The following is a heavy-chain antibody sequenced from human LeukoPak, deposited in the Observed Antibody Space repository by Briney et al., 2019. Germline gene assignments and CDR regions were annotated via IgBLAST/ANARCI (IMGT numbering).Heavy chain of an antibody. D-gene: IGHD1-26*01. Sequence: GTSAKVSCKASGYTFTGYFVHWVRQAPGQGLEWMGWINPDSGGTNYAQKFQGRVTMTRDTSISTAYMELSRLRSDDTAVYYCAPSGTYRSTDYYFDYWGQGTLVTVSS. CDR1: GYTFTGYF. CDR2: INPDSGGT. J-gene: IGHJ4*02. V-gene: IGHV1-2*02. CDR3: APSGTYRSTDYYFDY.